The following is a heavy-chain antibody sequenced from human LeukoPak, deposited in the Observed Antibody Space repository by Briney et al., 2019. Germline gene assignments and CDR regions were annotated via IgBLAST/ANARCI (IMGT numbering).Heavy chain of an antibody. CDR3: ARAIMITFGGVHAFDI. V-gene: IGHV3-21*01. J-gene: IGHJ3*02. CDR2: ISSSSSYI. CDR1: GFTFSSYS. D-gene: IGHD3-16*01. Sequence: GGSLRLSCAASGFTFSSYSMNWVRQAPGKGLEWVSSISSSSSYIYYADSVKGRFTISRDNAKSSLYLQMNSLRAEDTAVYYCARAIMITFGGVHAFDIWGQGTMVTVSS.